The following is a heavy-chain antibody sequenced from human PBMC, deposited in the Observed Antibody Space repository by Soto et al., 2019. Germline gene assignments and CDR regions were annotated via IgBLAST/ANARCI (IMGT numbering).Heavy chain of an antibody. V-gene: IGHV3-30-3*01. D-gene: IGHD3-10*01. Sequence: AGGSLRLSCAASGFTFSSYAMHWVRQAPGKGLEWVAVISYDGSNKYYADSVKGRFTISRDNSKNTLYLQMNSLRAEDTAVYYCARPFRGVISGWFDPWGQGTLVTVSS. CDR2: ISYDGSNK. CDR1: GFTFSSYA. J-gene: IGHJ5*02. CDR3: ARPFRGVISGWFDP.